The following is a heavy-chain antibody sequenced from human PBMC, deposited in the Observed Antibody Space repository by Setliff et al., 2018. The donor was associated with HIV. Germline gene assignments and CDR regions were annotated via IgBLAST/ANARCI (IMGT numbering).Heavy chain of an antibody. V-gene: IGHV5-51*01. D-gene: IGHD1-20*01. CDR2: IYPGDSDT. J-gene: IGHJ6*02. Sequence: PGESLKISCKGSGYTFTSYWIGWVRQMPGKGLEWMGIIYPGDSDTRYSPSFQGQVTFSADTSISTAHLQWSSLKASDTAMYYCASSITVAAGRSHYYYAMDVWGQGTTVTVSS. CDR1: GYTFTSYW. CDR3: ASSITVAAGRSHYYYAMDV.